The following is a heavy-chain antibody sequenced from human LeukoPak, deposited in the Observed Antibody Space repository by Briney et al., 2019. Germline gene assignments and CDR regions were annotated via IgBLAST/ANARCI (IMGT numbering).Heavy chain of an antibody. V-gene: IGHV3-30-3*01. CDR3: ARDVSEFPPGY. D-gene: IGHD3-10*01. J-gene: IGHJ4*02. Sequence: PGGFLRLSCAASGFTFSSYAMHWVRQAPGKGLEWVAVISYDGSNKYYADSVKGRFTISRDNSKNTLYLQMNSLRAEDTAVYYCARDVSEFPPGYWGQGTLVTVSS. CDR2: ISYDGSNK. CDR1: GFTFSSYA.